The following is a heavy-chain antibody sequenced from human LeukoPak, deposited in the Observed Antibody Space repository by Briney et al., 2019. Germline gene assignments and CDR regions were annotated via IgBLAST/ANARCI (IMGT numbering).Heavy chain of an antibody. CDR2: MKQDGSET. D-gene: IGHD3-3*01. CDR1: GFTFSTYW. CDR3: AKGPPILPLDY. V-gene: IGHV3-7*01. J-gene: IGHJ4*02. Sequence: PGGSLRLSCAASGFTFSTYWMTWVRQAPEKGLEWVANMKQDGSETYYVDSVKGRFTISRDNSKNTLYLQMNSLRAEDTAVYYCAKGPPILPLDYWGQGTLVTVSS.